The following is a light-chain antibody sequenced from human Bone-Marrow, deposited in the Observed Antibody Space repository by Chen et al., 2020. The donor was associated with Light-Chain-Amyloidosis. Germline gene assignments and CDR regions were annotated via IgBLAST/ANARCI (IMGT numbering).Light chain of an antibody. V-gene: IGLV1-51*01. Sequence: QSVLTQPPSVSAAPGQEVTISCSGYGSNIGTNYVSWYQQLPGTAPKLLIYDNNKRPSGIPDRFSGSKSGTSATLGITGLQTGDEADYYCGTWDSSLSVHVFGTGTKVTVL. CDR1: GSNIGTNY. CDR2: DNN. J-gene: IGLJ1*01. CDR3: GTWDSSLSVHV.